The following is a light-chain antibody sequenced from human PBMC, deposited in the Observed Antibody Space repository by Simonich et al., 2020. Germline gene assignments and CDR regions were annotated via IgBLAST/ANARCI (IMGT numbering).Light chain of an antibody. Sequence: QSALTQPASVSGSPGQSITISCTGTTSDVGGYNYVSWYQQHPGKAPKRMIYAVSKRPSGFSNRFSGSKSGNTASLTISGLQAEDEADYYCSSYTSSSLLAVFGGGTKLTVL. CDR2: AVS. CDR1: TSDVGGYNY. V-gene: IGLV2-14*01. J-gene: IGLJ3*02. CDR3: SSYTSSSLLAV.